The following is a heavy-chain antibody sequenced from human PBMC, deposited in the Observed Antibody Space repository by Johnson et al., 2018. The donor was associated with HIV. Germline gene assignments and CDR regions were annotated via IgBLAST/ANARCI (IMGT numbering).Heavy chain of an antibody. CDR2: INWNGGTP. V-gene: IGHV3-20*04. CDR3: ARANYYHN. CDR1: GFTFDDYD. D-gene: IGHD3-10*01. J-gene: IGHJ3*02. Sequence: VQLVESGGGLVQPGGSLRLSCATSGFTFDDYDMTWVRQGPGKGLEWVSSINWNGGTPGSADSVKGRFPISRDNAENSLYLQMNSLRAEDTAVYYCARANYYHNWGQGTMVTVSS.